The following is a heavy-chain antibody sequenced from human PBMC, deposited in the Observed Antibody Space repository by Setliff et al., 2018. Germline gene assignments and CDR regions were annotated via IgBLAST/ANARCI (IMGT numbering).Heavy chain of an antibody. J-gene: IGHJ4*02. CDR2: ISAYNGNT. D-gene: IGHD5-18*01. Sequence: ASVKVSCKASGYTLTSYGISWVRQAPGQGLEWMGWISAYNGNTNYAQKLQGRVTMTADTSTSTAYMELRSLTSDDSAFYYCARAPSVELVTIRTNSWFTYWGQGTLVTVSS. V-gene: IGHV1-18*01. CDR1: GYTLTSYG. CDR3: ARAPSVELVTIRTNSWFTY.